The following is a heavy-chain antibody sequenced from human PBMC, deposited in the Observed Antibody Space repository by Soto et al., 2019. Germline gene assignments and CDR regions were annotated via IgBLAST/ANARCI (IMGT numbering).Heavy chain of an antibody. V-gene: IGHV3-30*18. CDR2: ISNDGTNK. J-gene: IGHJ6*02. CDR1: GFTFRSYG. Sequence: GGSLRLSCAASGFTFRSYGMHWVRQAPGKGLEWLAVISNDGTNKYLADSVKGRLTLSRDNSRNTLSLEINNLRPEDTAVYYCGKDTLDCSGGDCPLYYYYGMDVWGQGTTVTVS. D-gene: IGHD2-15*01. CDR3: GKDTLDCSGGDCPLYYYYGMDV.